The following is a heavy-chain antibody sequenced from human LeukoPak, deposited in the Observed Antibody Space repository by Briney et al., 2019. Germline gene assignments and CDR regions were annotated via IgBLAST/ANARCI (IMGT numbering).Heavy chain of an antibody. Sequence: GGSLRLSCAASGFTFSNYWMHWVRQAPGKGPVWVSRINPDGRTITYADSVVGRITISRDNAKNSLYLQMNSLRAEDTALYYCAKGYSTTGYFQHWGQGTLVTVSS. CDR1: GFTFSNYW. J-gene: IGHJ1*01. D-gene: IGHD6-13*01. V-gene: IGHV3-74*03. CDR2: INPDGRTI. CDR3: AKGYSTTGYFQH.